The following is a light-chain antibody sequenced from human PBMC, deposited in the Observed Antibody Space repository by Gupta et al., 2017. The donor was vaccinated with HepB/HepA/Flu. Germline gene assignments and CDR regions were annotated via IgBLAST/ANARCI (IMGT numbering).Light chain of an antibody. Sequence: DPVTITCRASQTIEKCLNWYQQSPGKAPKLLIYSASTLQSGVPSRFSGSGSGTDFSLTLSILQPEDFATYYCQQCYSAPTFGXGTKVEIK. CDR3: QQCYSAPT. CDR1: QTIEKC. CDR2: SAS. J-gene: IGKJ1*01. V-gene: IGKV1-39*01.